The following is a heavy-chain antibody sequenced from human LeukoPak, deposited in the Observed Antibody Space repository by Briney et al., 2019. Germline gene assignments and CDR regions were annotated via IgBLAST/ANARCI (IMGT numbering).Heavy chain of an antibody. CDR3: ARSPITMIVVVPRAFDI. Sequence: GGSLRLSCAASGFTFSSYSMNWVRQAPGKGLEWISSISSSGSYMYYADSVKGRFTISRDNAKNSLYLQMNSLRAEDTAVYYCARSPITMIVVVPRAFDIWGQGTMVTVSS. J-gene: IGHJ3*02. CDR1: GFTFSSYS. CDR2: ISSSGSYM. D-gene: IGHD3-22*01. V-gene: IGHV3-21*01.